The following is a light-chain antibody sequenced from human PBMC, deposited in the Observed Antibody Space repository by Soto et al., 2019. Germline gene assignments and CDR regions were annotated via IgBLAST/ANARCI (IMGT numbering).Light chain of an antibody. CDR3: QQRSNWPPGYT. Sequence: ENVLTQSPGTLSLSPGERATLSCRASQSVGSSYLAWYQQKPGQAPRLLIYGASNRATGIPARFSGSGSGTDFTLTISSLEPEDFAVYYCQQRSNWPPGYTFGQGTKLEIK. CDR2: GAS. J-gene: IGKJ2*01. V-gene: IGKV3-11*01. CDR1: QSVGSSY.